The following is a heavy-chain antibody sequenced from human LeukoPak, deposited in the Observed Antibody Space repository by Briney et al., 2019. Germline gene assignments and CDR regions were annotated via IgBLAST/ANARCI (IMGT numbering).Heavy chain of an antibody. D-gene: IGHD3-22*01. J-gene: IGHJ4*02. Sequence: GGSLRLSCAASGFTVSSNDMSWVRQAPGKGLEWVSYISSSSSTIYYADSVKGRFTISRDNAKNSLYLQMNSLRAEDTAVYYCARGSTYYDSSGQVPFDYWGQGTLVTVSS. CDR3: ARGSTYYDSSGQVPFDY. V-gene: IGHV3-48*01. CDR1: GFTVSSND. CDR2: ISSSSSTI.